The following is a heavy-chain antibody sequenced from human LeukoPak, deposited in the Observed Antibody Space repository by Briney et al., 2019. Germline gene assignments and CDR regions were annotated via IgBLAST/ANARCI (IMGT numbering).Heavy chain of an antibody. CDR3: ARVRALGPGIAVAGTALWDDY. CDR1: GGSISSGGYY. D-gene: IGHD6-19*01. V-gene: IGHV4-31*03. CDR2: IYYSGST. Sequence: SETLSLTCTVSGGSISSGGYYWSWIRQHPGKGLEWIGYIYYSGSTYYNPSLKSRVTISVDTSKNQFSLKLSSVTAADTAVYYCARVRALGPGIAVAGTALWDDYWGQGTLVTVSS. J-gene: IGHJ4*02.